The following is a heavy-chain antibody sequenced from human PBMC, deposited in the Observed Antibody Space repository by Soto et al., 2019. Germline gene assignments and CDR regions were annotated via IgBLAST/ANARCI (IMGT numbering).Heavy chain of an antibody. D-gene: IGHD3-10*01. CDR2: INPSGGST. CDR1: GYTFTSYY. Sequence: ASVKVSCKSSGYTFTSYYMHWVRQAPGQGLEWMGIINPSGGSTSYAQKFQGRVTTTRDTSTSTVYMELSSLRSEDTAVYYCARDYPRGGSGSYYPSDPLNYFDYWGQGTLVTVSS. J-gene: IGHJ4*02. CDR3: ARDYPRGGSGSYYPSDPLNYFDY. V-gene: IGHV1-46*03.